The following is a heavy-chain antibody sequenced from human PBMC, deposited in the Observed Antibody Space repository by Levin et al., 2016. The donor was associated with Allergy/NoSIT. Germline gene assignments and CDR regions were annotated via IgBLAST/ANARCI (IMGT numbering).Heavy chain of an antibody. Sequence: GESLKISCAASGFTFSNYGMHWVRQAPGKGLEWVAVISYDGSNKYYADSVKGRFTISRDNSKNTLYLQMNSLRAEDTAVYYCARADSLNLGYCSSTSCYYYGMDVWGQGTTVTVSS. CDR3: ARADSLNLGYCSSTSCYYYGMDV. CDR2: ISYDGSNK. J-gene: IGHJ6*02. V-gene: IGHV3-30*19. CDR1: GFTFSNYG. D-gene: IGHD2-2*01.